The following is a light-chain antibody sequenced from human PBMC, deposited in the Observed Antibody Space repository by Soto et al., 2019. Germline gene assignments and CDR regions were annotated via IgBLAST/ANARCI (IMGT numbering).Light chain of an antibody. CDR2: RNN. V-gene: IGLV1-47*03. Sequence: QSVLTQPHSASGTPGQRVTISFSGSSSNIGSNYVYWYQQLPGTAPKLLIYRNNQRPSGVPDRFSGSKSGTSASLAISGLWSEDEADYYCAAWDDSLSVVFGGGTKLTVL. CDR1: SSNIGSNY. J-gene: IGLJ2*01. CDR3: AAWDDSLSVV.